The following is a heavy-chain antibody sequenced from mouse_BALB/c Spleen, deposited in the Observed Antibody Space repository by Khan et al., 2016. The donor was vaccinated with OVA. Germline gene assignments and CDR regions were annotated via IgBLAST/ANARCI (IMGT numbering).Heavy chain of an antibody. CDR3: ARENYYGRTYYAMDY. CDR1: GYTFTSYW. D-gene: IGHD1-1*01. V-gene: IGHV1S41*01. J-gene: IGHJ4*01. CDR2: IGPGSSNT. Sequence: DLVKPGTSVKLSCKASGYTFTSYWINWIKQRPGQGLEWIGRIGPGSSNTYYNEMFKGKAALTVDTSSTTAYITFSSLSSEDSAVFFCARENYYGRTYYAMDYWGQGTSVTVSA.